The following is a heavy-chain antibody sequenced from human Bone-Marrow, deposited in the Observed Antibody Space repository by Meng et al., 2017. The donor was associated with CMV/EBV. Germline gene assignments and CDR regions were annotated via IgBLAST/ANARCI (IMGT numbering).Heavy chain of an antibody. J-gene: IGHJ4*02. CDR3: ARGSLEADEDHG. V-gene: IGHV7-4-1*02. D-gene: IGHD6-13*01. Sequence: QVQLVQSGAELKQPGASVKVSCRPSGYTFTSYAMNWVRQAAGQGLGWMGWINTITGDPTYAQGFTGRFVFSLDTSVSTAYLQISSLKTDDTAVYYCARGSLEADEDHGWGQGTLVTVSS. CDR1: GYTFTSYA. CDR2: INTITGDP.